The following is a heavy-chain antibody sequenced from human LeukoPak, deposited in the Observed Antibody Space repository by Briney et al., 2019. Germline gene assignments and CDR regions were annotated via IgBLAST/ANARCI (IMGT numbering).Heavy chain of an antibody. V-gene: IGHV3-23*01. Sequence: GGSLRLSCAASGFTFSSYAMSWVRQAPGKGLEWVSGISGSDGSTNYADSVKGRFTISRDNAKNSLYLQMNSLRAEDTAVYYCAELGITMIGGVWGKGTTVTISS. D-gene: IGHD3-10*02. J-gene: IGHJ6*04. CDR3: AELGITMIGGV. CDR1: GFTFSSYA. CDR2: ISGSDGST.